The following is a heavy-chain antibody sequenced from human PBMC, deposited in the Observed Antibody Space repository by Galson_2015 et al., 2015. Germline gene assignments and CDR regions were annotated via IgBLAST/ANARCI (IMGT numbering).Heavy chain of an antibody. Sequence: SLRLSCAASGFTFSSYRMNWVRQAPGKGLEWVSYISSSSSTIYYADSVKGRFTISRDNANNSLFLQMNSLRDEDTAVYYCARDSIFGVGLPSFDYWGQGTLVTVSS. CDR2: ISSSSSTI. CDR1: GFTFSSYR. V-gene: IGHV3-48*02. CDR3: ARDSIFGVGLPSFDY. J-gene: IGHJ4*02. D-gene: IGHD3-3*01.